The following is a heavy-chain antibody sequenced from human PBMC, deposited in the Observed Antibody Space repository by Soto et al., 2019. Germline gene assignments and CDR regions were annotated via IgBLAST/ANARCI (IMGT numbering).Heavy chain of an antibody. V-gene: IGHV4-59*08. CDR2: IYYSGST. CDR3: ARLPGIVGATTDYYYGMDV. J-gene: IGHJ6*02. Sequence: QVQLQESGPGLVKPSETLSLTCTVSGGSISSYYWSWIRQPPGKGLEWIGYIYYSGSTNYNPSLKSRVTISVDTSKNQFALKLSSVTAADTAVYYCARLPGIVGATTDYYYGMDVWGQGITVTVSS. CDR1: GGSISSYY. D-gene: IGHD1-26*01.